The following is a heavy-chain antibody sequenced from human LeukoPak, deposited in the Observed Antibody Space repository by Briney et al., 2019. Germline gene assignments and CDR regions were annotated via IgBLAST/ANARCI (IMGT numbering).Heavy chain of an antibody. D-gene: IGHD2-2*01. J-gene: IGHJ6*02. V-gene: IGHV1-8*01. CDR2: MNPNSGNT. CDR1: GYTFTSYD. Sequence: ASVTVSCKASGYTFTSYDINWVRQAPGQGLEWMGWMNPNSGNTGYAQKFQGRVTMTRNTSISTAYMELSSLRSEDTAVYYCAKDSAVVPAAPYGMDVWGQGTTVTVSS. CDR3: AKDSAVVPAAPYGMDV.